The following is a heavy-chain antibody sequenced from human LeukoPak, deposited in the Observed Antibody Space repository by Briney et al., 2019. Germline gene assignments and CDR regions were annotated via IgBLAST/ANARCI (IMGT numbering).Heavy chain of an antibody. CDR1: GGSISNYY. V-gene: IGHV4-59*01. Sequence: SETLSLTCTVSGGSISNYYWSWIRQPPGKGLEWIGYIYYSGSTNYNPSLKSRVTISVDTSKNQFSLKRSSVTAADTAVYYCARDSLWFGGIDYWGQGTLVTVSS. J-gene: IGHJ4*02. D-gene: IGHD3-10*01. CDR3: ARDSLWFGGIDY. CDR2: IYYSGST.